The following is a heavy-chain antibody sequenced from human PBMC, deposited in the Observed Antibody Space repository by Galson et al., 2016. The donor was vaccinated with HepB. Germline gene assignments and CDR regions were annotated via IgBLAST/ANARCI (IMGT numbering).Heavy chain of an antibody. J-gene: IGHJ4*02. Sequence: SLRLSCAASGFTFTNHAMSWVRQAPGKGLEWVSTISGRGDNIYYADSVKGRFTISRDNSKNTLFLQMNSLRAEDTAVYYCAKGRNYYDNSCYFADWGQGTLFTGSS. CDR2: ISGRGDNI. CDR3: AKGRNYYDNSCYFAD. CDR1: GFTFTNHA. D-gene: IGHD3-22*01. V-gene: IGHV3-23*01.